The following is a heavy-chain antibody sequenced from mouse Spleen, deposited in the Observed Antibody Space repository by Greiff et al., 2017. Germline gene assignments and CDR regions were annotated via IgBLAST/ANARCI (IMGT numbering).Heavy chain of an antibody. CDR3: ARGGYYGSREYFDY. D-gene: IGHD1-1*01. CDR1: GYTFTSYW. CDR2: IYPGSGST. V-gene: IGHV1-55*01. J-gene: IGHJ2*01. Sequence: QVQLQQSGAELVKPGASVKMSCKASGYTFTSYWITWVKQRPGQGLEWIGDIYPGSGSTNYNEKFKSKATLTVDTSSSTAYMQLSSLTSEDSAVYYCARGGYYGSREYFDYWGQGTTLTVSS.